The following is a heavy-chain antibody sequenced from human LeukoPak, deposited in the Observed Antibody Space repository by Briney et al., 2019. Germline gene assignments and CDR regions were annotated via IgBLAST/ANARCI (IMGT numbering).Heavy chain of an antibody. Sequence: PGGSLRLSCAASGFTFSSYGMHWVRQAPGKGLEWVAFIRYDGSNKYYADSVKGRFTISRDNSKNTLYLQMNSLRAEDTAVYYCAKGYCSSTTCCVDYWGQGTLVTVSS. CDR1: GFTFSSYG. V-gene: IGHV3-30*02. D-gene: IGHD2-2*01. CDR3: AKGYCSSTTCCVDY. J-gene: IGHJ4*02. CDR2: IRYDGSNK.